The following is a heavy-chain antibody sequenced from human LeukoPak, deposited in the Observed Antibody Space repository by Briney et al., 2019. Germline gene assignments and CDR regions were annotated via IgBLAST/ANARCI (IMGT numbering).Heavy chain of an antibody. D-gene: IGHD1-1*01. CDR2: ISYDGSNK. J-gene: IGHJ6*03. V-gene: IGHV3-30*04. Sequence: GGSLRLSCAASGFTFSSYAMHWVRQAPGKGLEWVAVISYDGSNKYYADSVKGRFTISRDNSKNTLYLQMNSLRAEDTAVYYCARETYGIRYSYYYYMDVWGKGTTVTVSS. CDR1: GFTFSSYA. CDR3: ARETYGIRYSYYYYMDV.